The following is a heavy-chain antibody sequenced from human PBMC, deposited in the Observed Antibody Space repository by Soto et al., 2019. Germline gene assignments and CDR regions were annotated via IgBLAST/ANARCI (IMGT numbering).Heavy chain of an antibody. CDR3: ATSIGALNEN. J-gene: IGHJ4*02. CDR1: GFTFSSYA. V-gene: IGHV3-23*01. CDR2: ITGSGDGT. Sequence: VHLLESGGGVVQTGGSLRLSCLTSGFTFSSYAMTWVRQAPGKGLDWVSAITGSGDGTFYADSVKGRFTIARDNSKNTLFLPMNILTVEDTALYFCATSIGALNENWGQGTLVTVSS. D-gene: IGHD3-16*01.